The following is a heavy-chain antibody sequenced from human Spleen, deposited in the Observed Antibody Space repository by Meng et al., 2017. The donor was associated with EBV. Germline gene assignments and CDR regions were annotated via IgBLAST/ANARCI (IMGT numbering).Heavy chain of an antibody. Sequence: GPGLVSPSEPLASSCSVSGGSVSRCSYHWNLSRQPPGKGLEWIGYIYPSGSTKSNPSLTSRVTISVDTSKNQFSLNLRSVTAADTAVYYCARDGYSSGIDYWGQGTLVTVSS. CDR3: ARDGYSSGIDY. CDR2: IYPSGST. V-gene: IGHV4-61*01. D-gene: IGHD6-19*01. J-gene: IGHJ4*02. CDR1: GGSVSRCSYH.